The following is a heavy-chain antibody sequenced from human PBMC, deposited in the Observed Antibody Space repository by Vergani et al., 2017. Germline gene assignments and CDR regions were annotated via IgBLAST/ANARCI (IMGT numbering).Heavy chain of an antibody. Sequence: EVQLVQFGAEVKKPGESLKISCKGFGYSFTSYWIGWVRQMPGKGLEWMGIIYPGDSDTSYSPSFQGKITISADKSIITAYLQWSSLKASDTAMYYCARLTGVGATSPLDYWGQGTLVTVSS. J-gene: IGHJ4*02. D-gene: IGHD1-26*01. CDR1: GYSFTSYW. CDR3: ARLTGVGATSPLDY. CDR2: IYPGDSDT. V-gene: IGHV5-51*01.